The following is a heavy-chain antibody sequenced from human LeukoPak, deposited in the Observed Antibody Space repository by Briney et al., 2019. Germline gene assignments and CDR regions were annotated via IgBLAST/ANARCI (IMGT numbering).Heavy chain of an antibody. Sequence: PGGSLRLSCAASGFTFSNYWMHWVRQAPGKGLVWVSRINSDGSTTTYADSVKGRFTISRDNAKNRLYLQMNSLRAEDTAVYYCASFDLGVYWGQGTLVTVSS. CDR3: ASFDLGVY. J-gene: IGHJ4*02. V-gene: IGHV3-74*01. D-gene: IGHD3-9*01. CDR1: GFTFSNYW. CDR2: INSDGSTT.